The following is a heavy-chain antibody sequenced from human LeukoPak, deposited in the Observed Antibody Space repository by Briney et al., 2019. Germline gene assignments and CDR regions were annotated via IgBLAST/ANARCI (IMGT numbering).Heavy chain of an antibody. J-gene: IGHJ4*02. CDR3: ATTIVVVPGANAGFFDY. D-gene: IGHD2-2*01. Sequence: SATLSLTCTVSGGSISSYYWSWIRQPAGKGLEWIGRIYTSGSTDYNPSLKSRVTMSVDTSKNQFSLKLSSVTAADTAVYYCATTIVVVPGANAGFFDYWGQGTLVTVSS. V-gene: IGHV4-4*07. CDR2: IYTSGST. CDR1: GGSISSYY.